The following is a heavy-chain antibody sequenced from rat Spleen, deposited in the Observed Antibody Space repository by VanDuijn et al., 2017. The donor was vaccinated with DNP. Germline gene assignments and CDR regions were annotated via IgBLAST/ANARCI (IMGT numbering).Heavy chain of an antibody. CDR1: GFTFSNYD. J-gene: IGHJ2*01. V-gene: IGHV5-25*01. Sequence: EVQLVETGGGLVQPGRSLKLSCAASGFTFSNYDMAWVRQAPTKGLEWVASISPSGGSTYYRDSVQGRFTGSRDNAKSTLYLQMDSLRSEDTATYYCVRWNSGHFDYWGQGVMVTVSS. CDR3: VRWNSGHFDY. D-gene: IGHD4-3*01. CDR2: ISPSGGST.